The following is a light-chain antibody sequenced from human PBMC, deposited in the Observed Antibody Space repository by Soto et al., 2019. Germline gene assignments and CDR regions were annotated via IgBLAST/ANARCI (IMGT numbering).Light chain of an antibody. J-gene: IGLJ2*01. V-gene: IGLV2-11*01. CDR3: CSYAGNNTVL. CDR1: SSDVGDYKY. CDR2: DVS. Sequence: QSALTQPRSVSGSPGQSVTISCTGTSSDVGDYKYVSWYQQYPGKAPKLMIFDVSKRPPGVPDRFSGSKSGNTASLNISGLQAEDEADYYCCSYAGNNTVLCSGGTKVTVL.